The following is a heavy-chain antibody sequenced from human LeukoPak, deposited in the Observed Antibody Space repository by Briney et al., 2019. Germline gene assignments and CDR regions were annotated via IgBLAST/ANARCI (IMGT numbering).Heavy chain of an antibody. J-gene: IGHJ4*02. Sequence: PSETLSLTCTVSGGSISSYYWSWIRQPPGKGLEWIGYIYYSGSTNYNPSLKSLVTISVDTSKNQFSLNLSSVTAADTAVYYCARLKRWLQPFDYWGQGTLVTVSS. CDR3: ARLKRWLQPFDY. V-gene: IGHV4-59*08. D-gene: IGHD5-24*01. CDR2: IYYSGST. CDR1: GGSISSYY.